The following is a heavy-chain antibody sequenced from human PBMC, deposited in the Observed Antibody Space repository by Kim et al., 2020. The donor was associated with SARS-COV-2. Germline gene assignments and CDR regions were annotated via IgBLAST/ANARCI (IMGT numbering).Heavy chain of an antibody. V-gene: IGHV3-33*08. CDR1: GFTFSSYG. CDR2: IWYDGSNK. D-gene: IGHD2-21*02. CDR3: ARRGPPGGDYDYYYGMDV. Sequence: GGSLRLSCAASGFTFSSYGMHWVRQAPGKGLEWVAVIWYDGSNKYYADSVKGRFTISRDNSKNTLYLQMNSLRAEDTAVYYCARRGPPGGDYDYYYGMDVWGQGTTVTVSS. J-gene: IGHJ6*02.